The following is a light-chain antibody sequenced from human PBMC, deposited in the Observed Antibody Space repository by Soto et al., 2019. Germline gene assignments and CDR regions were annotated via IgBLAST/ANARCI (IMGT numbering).Light chain of an antibody. CDR2: DGN. J-gene: IGLJ1*01. V-gene: IGLV1-51*01. CDR1: SSNIGGNS. Sequence: QSALTQPPSVSAAPGQKATISCSGSSSNIGGNSVSWYQQLPGTAPKLLIYDGNKRPSGIPDRFSGSKSGTSATLGITGFQTGDEADYYCGSWDSSLSAYVFGTGTKVTVL. CDR3: GSWDSSLSAYV.